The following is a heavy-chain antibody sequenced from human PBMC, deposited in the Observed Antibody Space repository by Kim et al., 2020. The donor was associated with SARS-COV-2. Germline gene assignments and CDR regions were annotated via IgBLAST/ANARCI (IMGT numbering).Heavy chain of an antibody. CDR1: GGSISSSSYY. J-gene: IGHJ6*02. Sequence: SETLSLTCTVSGGSISSSSYYWGWIRQPPGKGLEWIGSIYYSGSTYYNPSLKSRVTIAVHTSKNQLTLKLSPVTAADTADYYCARMRVVRGGYYYYYYGMDVWGQGSTVAVSS. V-gene: IGHV4-39*01. CDR2: IYYSGST. CDR3: ARMRVVRGGYYYYYYGMDV. D-gene: IGHD3-3*01.